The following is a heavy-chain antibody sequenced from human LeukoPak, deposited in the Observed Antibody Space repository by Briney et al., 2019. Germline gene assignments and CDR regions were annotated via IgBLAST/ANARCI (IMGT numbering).Heavy chain of an antibody. D-gene: IGHD2-2*02. CDR3: ARGLLTGSTSCYTFDY. CDR1: GFSFSSYS. Sequence: GGSLRLSCAASGFSFSSYSMNWVRQAPGKGLEWVSSISSSSSYIYYADSVKGRFTISRDNAKNSLYLQMNSLRAEDTAVYYCARGLLTGSTSCYTFDYWGQGTLVTVSS. V-gene: IGHV3-21*01. CDR2: ISSSSSYI. J-gene: IGHJ4*02.